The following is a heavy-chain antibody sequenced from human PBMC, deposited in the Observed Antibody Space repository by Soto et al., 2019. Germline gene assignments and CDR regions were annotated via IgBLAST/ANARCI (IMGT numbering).Heavy chain of an antibody. CDR2: ISAHNGNT. CDR1: GYAFTTYG. CDR3: ARGRDGDY. Sequence: QVHLVQSGAEVKKPGASVKVSCKGSGYAFTTYGITWVRQAPGQGLERMGWISAHNGNTKYAQKLQGRVNVTRDTSTSTAYMELRSLRSDDTAVYYCARGRDGDYWGQGALVTVSS. V-gene: IGHV1-18*01. D-gene: IGHD6-6*01. J-gene: IGHJ4*02.